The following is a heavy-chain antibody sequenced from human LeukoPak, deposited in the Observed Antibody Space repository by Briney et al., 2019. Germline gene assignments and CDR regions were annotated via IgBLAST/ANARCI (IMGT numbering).Heavy chain of an antibody. CDR1: SFTFSDAW. CDR3: TTGNWGPY. V-gene: IGHV3-15*07. J-gene: IGHJ4*02. D-gene: IGHD7-27*01. CDR2: IKRKTDGGTT. Sequence: GGSLRLSCAASSFTFSDAWMNWVRQAPGKGLEWVGRIKRKTDGGTTDYAAPVKGRFTISRDDSKNTLYLQMNSLKTEDTAVYYCTTGNWGPYWGQGTLVTVSS.